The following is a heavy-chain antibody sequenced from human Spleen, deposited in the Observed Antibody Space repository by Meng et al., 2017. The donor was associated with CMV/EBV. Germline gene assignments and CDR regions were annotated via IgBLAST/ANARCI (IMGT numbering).Heavy chain of an antibody. J-gene: IGHJ5*02. CDR3: ASATYMTTQQGWFDT. CDR1: GGNFNSYS. Sequence: YGGNFNSYSFIWVRQAPGQGLEWVGRIVPLHSTPAFAQSFQGRVTITADRSSSTIYMELSRLTSEDTAVYYCASATYMTTQQGWFDTWGQGTLVTVSS. V-gene: IGHV1-69*08. D-gene: IGHD4-11*01. CDR2: IVPLHSTP.